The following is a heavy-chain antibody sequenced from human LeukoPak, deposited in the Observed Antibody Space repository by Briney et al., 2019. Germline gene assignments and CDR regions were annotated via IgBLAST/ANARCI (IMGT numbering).Heavy chain of an antibody. V-gene: IGHV4-61*09. CDR3: ARRQTYFDY. CDR1: GASINSRGYY. Sequence: PSQTLSLTCSVSGASINSRGYYWSWIRQPPGKGLEWIGYIHTSGSTNYNPSLKSRVTLSVDTSKNQFSLKLTSVTAADTAVYYCARRQTYFDYWGQGTLVTVSS. J-gene: IGHJ4*02. CDR2: IHTSGST.